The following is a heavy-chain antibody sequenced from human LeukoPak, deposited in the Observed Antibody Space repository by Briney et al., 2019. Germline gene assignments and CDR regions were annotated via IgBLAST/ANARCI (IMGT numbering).Heavy chain of an antibody. Sequence: GGSLRLSCAAPGFIFSDYYMSSIRQAPGKGLEWVSYISSSGSSIYYADSVKGRFTISRDNAKNSLYLQMNSLRAEDTAVYYCARDSSIAVAGTLSYYYMDVWGKGTTVTVSS. V-gene: IGHV3-11*04. D-gene: IGHD6-19*01. J-gene: IGHJ6*03. CDR2: ISSSGSSI. CDR1: GFIFSDYY. CDR3: ARDSSIAVAGTLSYYYMDV.